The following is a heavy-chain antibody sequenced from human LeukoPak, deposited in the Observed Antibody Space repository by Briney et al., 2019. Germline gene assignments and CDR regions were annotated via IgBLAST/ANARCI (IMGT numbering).Heavy chain of an antibody. Sequence: ASVKVSCKVSGYTLTELSMRWVRQAPGKGLEWMGGSDPEDGETIYAQKFQGRVTMTEDTSTDTAYMELSSLRSEDTAVYYCATTPRYCSGGSCYYFDYWGQGTLVTVSS. D-gene: IGHD2-15*01. CDR2: SDPEDGET. CDR1: GYTLTELS. J-gene: IGHJ4*02. V-gene: IGHV1-24*01. CDR3: ATTPRYCSGGSCYYFDY.